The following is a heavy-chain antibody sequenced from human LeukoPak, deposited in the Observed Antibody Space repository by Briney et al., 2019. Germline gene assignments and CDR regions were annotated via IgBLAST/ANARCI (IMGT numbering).Heavy chain of an antibody. V-gene: IGHV3-48*01. CDR1: GFTFSSYS. CDR3: AREEYQLLPDYYYMDV. D-gene: IGHD2-2*01. J-gene: IGHJ6*03. CDR2: ISSSSSTI. Sequence: PGGSLRLSCAASGFTFSSYSMNWVRQAPGKGLEWVSYISSSSSTIYYADSVKGRFTISRDNAKNSLYLQMNSLRAEDTAVYYGAREEYQLLPDYYYMDVWGKGTTVTVSS.